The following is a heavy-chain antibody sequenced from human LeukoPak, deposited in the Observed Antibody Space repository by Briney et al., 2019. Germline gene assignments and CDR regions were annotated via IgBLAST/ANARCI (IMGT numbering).Heavy chain of an antibody. V-gene: IGHV3-23*01. J-gene: IGHJ4*02. CDR2: ISPSGDIK. CDR3: AKDDAWLRYGE. D-gene: IGHD3-10*01. Sequence: GGTLRLSCATSGFTFSNHGMNWVRQAPGKGLEWASGISPSGDIKYYADSVKGRFTISRDNSKNTVYLEVISLTDEDTAVYYCAKDDAWLRYGEWSQGTLVTVSS. CDR1: GFTFSNHG.